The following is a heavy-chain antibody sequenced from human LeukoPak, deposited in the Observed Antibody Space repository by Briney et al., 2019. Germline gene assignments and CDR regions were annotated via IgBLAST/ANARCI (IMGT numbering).Heavy chain of an antibody. CDR2: ISSSSSYI. D-gene: IGHD2-15*01. Sequence: GGSLRLSCAASGFTFSSYSMNWVRQAPGKGLEWVSSISSSSSYIYYADSVKGRFTISRDNAKNSVYLQMNSLRAEDTAVYYCARDTPSYCSGGSCYGWGQGTLVTVSS. CDR3: ARDTPSYCSGGSCYG. CDR1: GFTFSSYS. J-gene: IGHJ4*02. V-gene: IGHV3-21*01.